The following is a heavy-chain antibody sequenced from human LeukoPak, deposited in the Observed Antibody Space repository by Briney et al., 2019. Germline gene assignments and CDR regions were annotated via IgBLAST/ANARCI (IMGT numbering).Heavy chain of an antibody. D-gene: IGHD4-4*01. CDR3: ARHPFYSNYHSRMDV. CDR2: IYPGDSDT. V-gene: IGHV5-51*01. Sequence: GESLKISCKGSGYSFTSYWIGWVRQMPGKGLEWMGMIYPGDSDTRYSPSFQGQVTISADTSISTAYLQWSSLKASDTAMYYCARHPFYSNYHSRMDVCGQGTTVTVSS. CDR1: GYSFTSYW. J-gene: IGHJ6*02.